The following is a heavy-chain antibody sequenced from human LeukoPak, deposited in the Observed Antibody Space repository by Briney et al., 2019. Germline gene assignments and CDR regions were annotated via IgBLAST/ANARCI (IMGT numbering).Heavy chain of an antibody. CDR2: ISYDGSNK. CDR1: GFTFSSYA. Sequence: GRSLRLSCAASGFTFSSYAMHWVRQAPGKGLEWVAVISYDGSNKYYADSVKGRFTISRDNSKNTLCLQMNGLRAEDTAVYYCARGYYDFWSGDYLYYFDYWGQGTLVTVSS. CDR3: ARGYYDFWSGDYLYYFDY. V-gene: IGHV3-30-3*01. D-gene: IGHD3-3*01. J-gene: IGHJ4*02.